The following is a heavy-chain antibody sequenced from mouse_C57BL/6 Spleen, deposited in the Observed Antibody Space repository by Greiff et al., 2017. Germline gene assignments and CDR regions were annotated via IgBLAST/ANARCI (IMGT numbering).Heavy chain of an antibody. V-gene: IGHV14-4*01. D-gene: IGHD2-5*01. CDR1: GFNIKDDY. CDR2: IDPENGDT. J-gene: IGHJ3*01. Sequence: EVQLQQSGAELVRPGASVKLSCTASGFNIKDDYMHWVKQRPEQGLEWIGWIDPENGDTEYASKFQGKATITADTSSNTAYLPLSSLTSEDTAVYYCTTHSNYVFAYWGQGTLVTVSA. CDR3: TTHSNYVFAY.